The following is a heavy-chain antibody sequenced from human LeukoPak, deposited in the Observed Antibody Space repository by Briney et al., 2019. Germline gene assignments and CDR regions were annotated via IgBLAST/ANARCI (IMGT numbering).Heavy chain of an antibody. CDR2: IGTAGDT. V-gene: IGHV3-13*01. D-gene: IGHD2-2*03. CDR3: ARGGYCSSTSCLQIYNWFDP. Sequence: GGSLRLSCAASGFTFSSYDVHWVRQATGKGLEWVSAIGTAGDTYYPGSVKGRFTISRENAKNSLYLQMNSLRAGDTAVYYCARGGYCSSTSCLQIYNWFDPWGQGTLVTVSS. J-gene: IGHJ5*02. CDR1: GFTFSSYD.